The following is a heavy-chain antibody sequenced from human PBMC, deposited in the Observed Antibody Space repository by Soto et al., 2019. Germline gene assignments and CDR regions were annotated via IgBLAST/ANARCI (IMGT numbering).Heavy chain of an antibody. J-gene: IGHJ4*02. Sequence: SETLSLTCTVSGGSISSYYWSWIRQPAGKGLEWIGRIYTGGSTNYNPSLKSRVTMSVDTSKNQFSLKLSSVTAADTAVYYCARLGRGSGYYYVDYWGQGTLVTVSS. D-gene: IGHD3-22*01. CDR3: ARLGRGSGYYYVDY. V-gene: IGHV4-4*07. CDR2: IYTGGST. CDR1: GGSISSYY.